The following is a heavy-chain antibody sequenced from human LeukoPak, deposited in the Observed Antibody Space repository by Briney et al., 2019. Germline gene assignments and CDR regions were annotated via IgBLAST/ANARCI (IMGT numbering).Heavy chain of an antibody. CDR2: IIPIFGTA. CDR1: GGTFSSYA. Sequence: GASVKVSCKASGGTFSSYAISWVRQAPGQGLEWMGGIIPIFGTANYAQKFQGRVTITADKSTSTAYMELSSLRSEDTAVYYCARAPPDGYSYGLRWFDPWGQGTLVTVSS. V-gene: IGHV1-69*06. J-gene: IGHJ5*02. CDR3: ARAPPDGYSYGLRWFDP. D-gene: IGHD5-18*01.